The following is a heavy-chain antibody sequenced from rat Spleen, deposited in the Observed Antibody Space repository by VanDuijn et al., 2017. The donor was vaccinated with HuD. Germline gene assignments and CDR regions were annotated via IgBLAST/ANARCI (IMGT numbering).Heavy chain of an antibody. Sequence: EVQLVESDGGLVQPGRSLKLSCAASGFTFSDFDMAWVRQSPTKGLEWVASISTGGDDTYYRDSVKGRFTISRDTAQNILYLQMNSPRSEDTATYYCATRHDYFDYWGPGVMVTVSS. CDR2: ISTGGDDT. CDR3: ATRHDYFDY. V-gene: IGHV5S13*01. J-gene: IGHJ2*01. CDR1: GFTFSDFD.